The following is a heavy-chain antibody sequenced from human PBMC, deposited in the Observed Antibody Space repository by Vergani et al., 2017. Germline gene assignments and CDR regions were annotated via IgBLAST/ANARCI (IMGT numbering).Heavy chain of an antibody. D-gene: IGHD5-18*01. CDR3: ARDQFPAMVPHNHGMDV. V-gene: IGHV3-30-3*01. CDR1: GFTFSSYA. J-gene: IGHJ6*02. Sequence: VQLVESGGGVVQPGRSLRLSCAASGFTFSSYAMHWVRQAPGKGLEWVAVISYDGSNKYYADSVKGRFTISRDNSKNTLYLQMNSLRAEDTAVYYCARDQFPAMVPHNHGMDVWGQGTTVTVSS. CDR2: ISYDGSNK.